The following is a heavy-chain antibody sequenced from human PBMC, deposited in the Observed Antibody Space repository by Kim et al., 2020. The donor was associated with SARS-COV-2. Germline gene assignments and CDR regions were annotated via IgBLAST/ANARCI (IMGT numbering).Heavy chain of an antibody. CDR2: IYYSGST. CDR1: GGSVSSGSYY. V-gene: IGHV4-61*01. Sequence: SETLSLTCNVSGGSVSSGSYYWSWIRQPPGKGLEWIGYIYYSGSTNYNPSLKSRVTISVDTSKNQCSLKLSSVTAADTAVYYCARDISGWGWFDPWGQGT. J-gene: IGHJ5*02. CDR3: ARDISGWGWFDP. D-gene: IGHD6-19*01.